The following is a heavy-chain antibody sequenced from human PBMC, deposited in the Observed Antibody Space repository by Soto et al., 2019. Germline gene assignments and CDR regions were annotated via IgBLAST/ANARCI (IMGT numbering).Heavy chain of an antibody. CDR2: FYYSGSA. V-gene: IGHV4-31*03. CDR3: ARDASSRWHYFDY. Sequence: SETLSLTCTVSGGSISSCAYYWSWIRRHPGKGLEWIGSFYYSGSAFYNPSLKSRLTISVDTSKNQLSLKVRSMTAADTAVYYCARDASSRWHYFDYWGQGISVTVSS. CDR1: GGSISSCAYY. D-gene: IGHD6-13*01. J-gene: IGHJ4*02.